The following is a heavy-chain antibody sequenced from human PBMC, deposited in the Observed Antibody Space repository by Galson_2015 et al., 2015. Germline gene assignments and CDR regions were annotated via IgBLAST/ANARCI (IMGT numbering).Heavy chain of an antibody. CDR2: MNPNSGNT. CDR1: GYTFTSYD. CDR3: AINRMVYATFDLDAFDI. D-gene: IGHD2-8*01. Sequence: SVKVSCKASGYTFTSYDINWVRQATGQGLEWMGWMNPNSGNTGYAQKFQGRVTMTRNTSISTAYMELSSLRSEDTAVYYCAINRMVYATFDLDAFDIWGQGTMVTVSS. J-gene: IGHJ3*02. V-gene: IGHV1-8*01.